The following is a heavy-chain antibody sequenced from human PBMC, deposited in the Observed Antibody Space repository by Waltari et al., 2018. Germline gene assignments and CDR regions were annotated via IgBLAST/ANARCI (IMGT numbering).Heavy chain of an antibody. CDR1: GYTFTSYA. J-gene: IGHJ4*02. CDR3: ARESHSSFDY. Sequence: QVQLVQSGAEVQKPGASVKVSCKASGYTFTSYAMHWVRQAPGQRLEWMGWIHAGNGNTKYSQKFQGRVTITRDTSASTAYMELSSLRSEDTAVYYCARESHSSFDYWGQGTLVTVSS. CDR2: IHAGNGNT. V-gene: IGHV1-3*01. D-gene: IGHD6-13*01.